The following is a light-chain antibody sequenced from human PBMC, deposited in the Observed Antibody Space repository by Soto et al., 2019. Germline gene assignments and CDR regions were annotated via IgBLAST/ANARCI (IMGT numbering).Light chain of an antibody. CDR2: EGT. J-gene: IGLJ1*01. Sequence: QSALTQPASVSGSPGQSITISGTGTSGDIGSYNRVSWYQQHPGKAPKLIIYEGTDRPSGVSNRFSGSKSGNTASLTISGLQAEDEAEYYCSSYRSTSVYVFGTGTKLTVL. CDR1: SGDIGSYNR. V-gene: IGLV2-14*01. CDR3: SSYRSTSVYV.